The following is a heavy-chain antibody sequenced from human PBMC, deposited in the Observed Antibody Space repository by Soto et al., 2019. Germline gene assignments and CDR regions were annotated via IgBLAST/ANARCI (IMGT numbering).Heavy chain of an antibody. CDR1: GLTFNNAW. J-gene: IGHJ3*02. Sequence: PVGSLRLSCAASGLTFNNAWMNWVRQAPGKGLEWVGRIKSKNDGGATEYSAPVKDRFTISRDDSKNTLYLQMNSLKTEDTAVYYCTTDAQWGIWGQGTMVTVSS. D-gene: IGHD2-8*01. CDR2: IKSKNDGGAT. V-gene: IGHV3-15*07. CDR3: TTDAQWGI.